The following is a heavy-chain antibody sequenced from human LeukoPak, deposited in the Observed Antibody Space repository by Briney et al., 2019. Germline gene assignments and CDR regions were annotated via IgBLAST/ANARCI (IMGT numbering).Heavy chain of an antibody. CDR3: ALSSYYDILTGYYPFYYGMDV. CDR1: GFTFSSYS. V-gene: IGHV3-21*01. J-gene: IGHJ6*04. Sequence: GESLRLSCAASGFTFSSYSMNWVRQAPGKGLEWVSSISSSSSYIYYADSVKGRFTISRDNAKNSLYLQMNSLRAEDTAVYYCALSSYYDILTGYYPFYYGMDVWGKGTTVTVSS. D-gene: IGHD3-9*01. CDR2: ISSSSSYI.